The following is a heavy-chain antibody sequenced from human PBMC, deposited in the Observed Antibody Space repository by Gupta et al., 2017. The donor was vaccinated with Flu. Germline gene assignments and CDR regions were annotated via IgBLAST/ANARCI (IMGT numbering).Heavy chain of an antibody. V-gene: IGHV1-18*01. CDR1: G. Sequence: GISWVRQAPGQGLEWMGWVSAKDGDTNYAQRLQGRVTMTTDTSTTTAYMELRSLTSDDTAVYYCARDWDWRSSSCDDCFDPWGQGTLVTVSS. CDR3: ARDWDWRSSSCDDCFDP. J-gene: IGHJ5*02. D-gene: IGHD2-2*01. CDR2: VSAKDGDT.